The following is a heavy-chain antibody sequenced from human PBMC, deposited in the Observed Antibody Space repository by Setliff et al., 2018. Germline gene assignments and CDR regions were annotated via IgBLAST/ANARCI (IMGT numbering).Heavy chain of an antibody. CDR2: IYSTGST. Sequence: SETLSLTCTVSGDSIYNQFWSWVRQPPGKGLQWIGYIYSTGSTNYNPSLKSRVTISIDTSKNQFSLNLNSVTAADTAVYYCAATIATPGGGWFDPWGQGTLVTVSS. V-gene: IGHV4-59*11. CDR3: AATIATPGGGWFDP. CDR1: GDSIYNQF. J-gene: IGHJ5*02. D-gene: IGHD3-16*01.